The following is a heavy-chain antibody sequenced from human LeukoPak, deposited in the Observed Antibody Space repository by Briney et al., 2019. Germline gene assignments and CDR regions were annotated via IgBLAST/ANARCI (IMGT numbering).Heavy chain of an antibody. Sequence: GGSLRLSCAASGFTFSSYAISSVRQAPGKGLEWVSSFSGGGGSTYYGDSVKERFTISRDNSKNTLYLQMNSLRAEDTAVYYCAKSQYSSSWYTPAFDIWGQGTMVTVSS. CDR2: FSGGGGST. V-gene: IGHV3-23*01. CDR1: GFTFSSYA. J-gene: IGHJ3*02. CDR3: AKSQYSSSWYTPAFDI. D-gene: IGHD6-13*01.